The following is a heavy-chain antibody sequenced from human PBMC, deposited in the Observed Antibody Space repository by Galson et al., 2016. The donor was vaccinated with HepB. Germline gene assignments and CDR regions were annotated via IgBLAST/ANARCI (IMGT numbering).Heavy chain of an antibody. V-gene: IGHV3-74*01. CDR3: AREGYYGSMNMDL. J-gene: IGHJ6*04. CDR2: INSDGTIS. Sequence: SLRLSCAASGFAFSSHWMHWVRQDLGKGLVWVSRINSDGTISNYADSVKGRFTISRDNAKNTLYLQMNSLRPEDTAVYFCAREGYYGSMNMDLWGKGTTVTVSS. CDR1: GFAFSSHW. D-gene: IGHD3-10*01.